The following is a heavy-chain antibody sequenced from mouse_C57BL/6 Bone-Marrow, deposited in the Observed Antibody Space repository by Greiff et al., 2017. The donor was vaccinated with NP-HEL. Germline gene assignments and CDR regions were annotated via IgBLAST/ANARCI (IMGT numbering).Heavy chain of an antibody. D-gene: IGHD1-1*01. J-gene: IGHJ4*01. CDR1: GFTFSSYG. CDR2: ISSGGSYT. CDR3: ARQGSTVVPHYYAMDY. V-gene: IGHV5-6*01. Sequence: EVQLVESGGDLVKPGGSLKLSCAASGFTFSSYGMSWVRQTPDKRLEWVATISSGGSYTYYPDRVKGRFTISRDNAKNTLYLQMSSLKSEDTAMYYCARQGSTVVPHYYAMDYWGQGTSVTVSS.